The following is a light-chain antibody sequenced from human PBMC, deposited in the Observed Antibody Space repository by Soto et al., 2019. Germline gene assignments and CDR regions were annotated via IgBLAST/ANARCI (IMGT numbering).Light chain of an antibody. CDR3: SSYTSSSTL. CDR2: DVS. Sequence: QPVLTQPASGSGSPRQSITLSCTGTSSDGGGYNYVSWYQQHPGKAPKLMIYDVSNRPSGVSNRFSGSKSGNTASLTISGLQAEDEADYYCSSYTSSSTLFGTGTKVTV. J-gene: IGLJ1*01. V-gene: IGLV2-14*01. CDR1: SSDGGGYNY.